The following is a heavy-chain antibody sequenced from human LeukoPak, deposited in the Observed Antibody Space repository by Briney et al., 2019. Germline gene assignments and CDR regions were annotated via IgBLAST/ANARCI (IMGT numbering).Heavy chain of an antibody. J-gene: IGHJ5*02. CDR1: GFTFSSYW. V-gene: IGHV3-7*01. Sequence: GGSLRLSCAASGFTFSSYWMSWVRQAPGKGLEWVANIKQDGSEKYYVDSVKGRFTISRDNAKNSLYLQMNSLRAEDTALYYCAREGGSGWYSGWFDPWGQGTLVTVSS. CDR3: AREGGSGWYSGWFDP. CDR2: IKQDGSEK. D-gene: IGHD6-19*01.